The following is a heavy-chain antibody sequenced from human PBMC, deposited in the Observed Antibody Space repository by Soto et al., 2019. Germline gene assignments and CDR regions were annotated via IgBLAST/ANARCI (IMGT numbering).Heavy chain of an antibody. J-gene: IGHJ4*02. V-gene: IGHV3-53*01. CDR2: IYSGGST. CDR3: ARARSTAAGLFDY. D-gene: IGHD6-13*01. CDR1: GFTVSSNY. Sequence: TGGSLRLSCAASGFTVSSNYMTWVRQAPGKGLEWVSAIYSGGSTYYADSVKGRFTISRDNSKNTLYLQMNSLRAEDTAVYYCARARSTAAGLFDYWGLGTLVTSPQ.